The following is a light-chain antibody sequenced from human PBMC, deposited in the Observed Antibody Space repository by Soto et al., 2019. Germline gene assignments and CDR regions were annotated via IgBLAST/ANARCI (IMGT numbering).Light chain of an antibody. V-gene: IGKV3-20*01. CDR2: GAS. J-gene: IGKJ1*01. CDR1: QSVSSNY. Sequence: ESVLTQSPGTLSLSPGERATLSCRASQSVSSNYLAWYQQKPGQAPRLLIYGASTRATGIPDRFSGSGSGTDFTLTISRLEPDDSAVYYCQQYGSSPTWTLGQGTKVEIK. CDR3: QQYGSSPTWT.